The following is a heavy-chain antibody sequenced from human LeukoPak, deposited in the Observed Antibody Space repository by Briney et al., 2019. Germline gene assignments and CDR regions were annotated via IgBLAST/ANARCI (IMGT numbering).Heavy chain of an antibody. CDR3: ARVRQTVYGDYEDY. Sequence: GGSLRLSCAASGFSFSRYWMSWVRQAPGKGLEWVSYISSSGSTIYYADSVKGRFTISRDNAKNSLYLQMNSLRVEDTAVYYCARVRQTVYGDYEDYWGQGTLVTVSS. D-gene: IGHD4-17*01. V-gene: IGHV3-48*03. J-gene: IGHJ4*02. CDR1: GFSFSRYW. CDR2: ISSSGSTI.